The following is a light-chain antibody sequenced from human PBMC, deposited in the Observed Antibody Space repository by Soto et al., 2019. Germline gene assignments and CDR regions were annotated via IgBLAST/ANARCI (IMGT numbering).Light chain of an antibody. V-gene: IGLV1-40*01. Sequence: QSVLTQPPSVSGAPGQRVTISCTGSSSNIGAGYDVQWYQQLPGTAPKLLIYGNSNRPSGVPDRFSGSKSGTSASLAITGRQAEDEADYYCQSDDSSLSGYVFGTGTKLTGL. CDR2: GNS. CDR3: QSDDSSLSGYV. J-gene: IGLJ1*01. CDR1: SSNIGAGYD.